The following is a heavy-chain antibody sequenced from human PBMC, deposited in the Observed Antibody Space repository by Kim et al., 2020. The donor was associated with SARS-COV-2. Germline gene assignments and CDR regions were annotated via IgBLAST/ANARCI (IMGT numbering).Heavy chain of an antibody. CDR3: ASSLVGAKDDAFDY. CDR1: GGSISSYY. V-gene: IGHV4-59*13. CDR2: IYYSGST. J-gene: IGHJ4*02. Sequence: SETLSLTCTVSGGSISSYYWSWIRQPPGKGLEWIGYIYYSGSTNYNPSLKSRVTISVDTSKNQFSLKLSSVTAADTAVYYCASSLVGAKDDAFDYWGQGTLVTVSS. D-gene: IGHD1-26*01.